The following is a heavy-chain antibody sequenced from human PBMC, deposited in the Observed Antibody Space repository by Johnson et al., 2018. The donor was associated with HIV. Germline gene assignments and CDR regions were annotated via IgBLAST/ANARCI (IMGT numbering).Heavy chain of an antibody. Sequence: MQLVESGGGVVRPGGSLRLSCAASGFTFDDYGMSWVRQTPGKGLEWVSGISWNGGSTGYADSVKGRFTISRDNSKNTLYLQMNSLRAEDTAVYYCARDHLSSRGAFDIWGQGTMVTVSS. D-gene: IGHD6-13*01. J-gene: IGHJ3*02. V-gene: IGHV3-20*04. CDR3: ARDHLSSRGAFDI. CDR1: GFTFDDYG. CDR2: ISWNGGST.